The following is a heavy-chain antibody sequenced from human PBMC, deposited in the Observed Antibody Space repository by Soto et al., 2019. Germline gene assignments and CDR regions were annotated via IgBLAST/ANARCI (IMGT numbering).Heavy chain of an antibody. Sequence: PSETLSLTCTVSCGSISSYYWSWIRQPPGKGLEWIGYIYYSGSTNYNPSLKSRVTISVGTSKNQFSLKLSSVTAADTAVYYCARFESNNYDFWSGFGYWGQGTLVTVSS. V-gene: IGHV4-59*01. CDR2: IYYSGST. CDR3: ARFESNNYDFWSGFGY. D-gene: IGHD3-3*01. CDR1: CGSISSYY. J-gene: IGHJ4*02.